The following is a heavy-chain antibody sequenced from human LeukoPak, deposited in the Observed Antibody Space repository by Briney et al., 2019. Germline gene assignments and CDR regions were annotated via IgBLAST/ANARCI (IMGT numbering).Heavy chain of an antibody. J-gene: IGHJ4*02. Sequence: SETLSLTCAVYGGSFSGYYWSWIRQPPGKGLEWIGEINHTGSTNYNPSLKSRVTISVDTSKNQFSLKLSSVTAADTAVYYCARGHPGLPSARRLFDLNLRAFDYWGQGTLVTVSS. D-gene: IGHD2-15*01. V-gene: IGHV4-34*01. CDR3: ARGHPGLPSARRLFDLNLRAFDY. CDR2: INHTGST. CDR1: GGSFSGYY.